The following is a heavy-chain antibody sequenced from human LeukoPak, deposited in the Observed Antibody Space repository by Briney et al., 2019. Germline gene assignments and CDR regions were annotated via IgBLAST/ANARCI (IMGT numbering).Heavy chain of an antibody. CDR2: IYTSGST. D-gene: IGHD2-2*01. CDR3: ARGSRGPAATPYYYYYYYMDV. J-gene: IGHJ6*03. Sequence: SETLSLTCTVPGGSISSYYWSWIRQPAGKGLEWIGRIYTSGSTNYNPSLKSRVTKSVDTSKNQFSLKLSSVTAADTAVYYCARGSRGPAATPYYYYYYYMDVWGKGTTVTVSS. CDR1: GGSISSYY. V-gene: IGHV4-4*07.